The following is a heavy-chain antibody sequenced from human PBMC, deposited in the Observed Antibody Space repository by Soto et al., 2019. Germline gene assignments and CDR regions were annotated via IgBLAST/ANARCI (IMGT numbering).Heavy chain of an antibody. CDR1: GYTFTTYA. CDR3: AISLRLGESFDY. CDR2: IPTGNGNT. J-gene: IGHJ4*02. V-gene: IGHV1-3*04. Sequence: QVQLVQSGAEVKKPGASVQVSCKPSGYTFTTYAIHWVRQAPGQSLEWMAWIPTGNGNTKYSPRFQGRVTITRDTSASTAYMELSSLRSEDTAVYYCAISLRLGESFDYWGQGTLVTVSS. D-gene: IGHD3-16*01.